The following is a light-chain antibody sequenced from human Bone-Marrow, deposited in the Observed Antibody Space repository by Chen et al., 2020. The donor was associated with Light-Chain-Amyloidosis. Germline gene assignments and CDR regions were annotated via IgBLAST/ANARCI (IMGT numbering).Light chain of an antibody. CDR3: QSADSSGTYEVI. CDR1: DLPTKY. CDR2: RDT. Sequence: SYELTQPPSVSVSPGQTARITCSGDDLPTKYAYWYQQKPGQAPVLVIHRDTDRPAGISERFSGSISWTTATLTISGVQAEDEADYHCQSADSSGTYEVIFDGGTKLTVL. J-gene: IGLJ2*01. V-gene: IGLV3-25*03.